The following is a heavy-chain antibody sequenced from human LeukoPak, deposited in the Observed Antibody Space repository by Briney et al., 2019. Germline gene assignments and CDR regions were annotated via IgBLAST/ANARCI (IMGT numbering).Heavy chain of an antibody. D-gene: IGHD5-24*01. CDR1: GFTFSIYW. Sequence: GGSLRLSCAASGFTFSIYWMNWVRQAPGKGLVWVSHINSDGSSSNYADSVKGRFTISRDNAKNTLYMQMNSLRAEDAAVYFCARGQMIDYWGQGTLVTVSS. CDR3: ARGQMIDY. V-gene: IGHV3-74*01. CDR2: INSDGSSS. J-gene: IGHJ4*02.